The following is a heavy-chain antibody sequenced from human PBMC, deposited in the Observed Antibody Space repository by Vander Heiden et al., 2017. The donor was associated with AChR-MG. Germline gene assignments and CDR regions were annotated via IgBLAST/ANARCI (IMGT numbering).Heavy chain of an antibody. CDR2: ISPYNDNI. CDR3: GRLDLFKYGMDV. D-gene: IGHD1-1*01. V-gene: IGHV1-18*01. J-gene: IGHJ6*02. CDR1: GYALINYG. Sequence: VQFGAELKKPGASVRVSCETAGYALINYGVDWVRQAAGQGLEWMGWISPYNDNINYAQELQSRITLTTDTSTNTAYMELRSLGSDDTAVYYCGRLDLFKYGMDVWGQGTAVTVSS.